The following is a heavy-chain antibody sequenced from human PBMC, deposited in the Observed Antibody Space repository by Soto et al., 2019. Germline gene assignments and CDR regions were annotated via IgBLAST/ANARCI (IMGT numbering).Heavy chain of an antibody. CDR2: TFYRSQWYN. CDR3: ARERDTTTPLSFDF. D-gene: IGHD1-1*01. CDR1: GDSVSSNSAA. J-gene: IGHJ4*02. V-gene: IGHV6-1*01. Sequence: SQTLSLTCAISGDSVSSNSAAWNWIRQSPSRGLEWLGRTFYRSQWYNDYAMSMESRITVTPDTSKNQFSLHLNSVTPEDTAVYFCARERDTTTPLSFDFWGQGTLVTVSS.